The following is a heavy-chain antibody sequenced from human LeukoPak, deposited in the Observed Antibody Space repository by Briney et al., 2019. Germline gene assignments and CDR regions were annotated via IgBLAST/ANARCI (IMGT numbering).Heavy chain of an antibody. Sequence: GGSLRLSCSASGFTFSSYAMYWVRQAPGKGLEYVSAISSNGGSTYYADSVKGRFTISRDNSKNTLYLQMNSLRAEDTAVYYCAKGGYDENSGGDYWGQGTLVTVSS. CDR2: ISSNGGST. D-gene: IGHD2-15*01. J-gene: IGHJ4*02. CDR3: AKGGYDENSGGDY. CDR1: GFTFSSYA. V-gene: IGHV3-64*04.